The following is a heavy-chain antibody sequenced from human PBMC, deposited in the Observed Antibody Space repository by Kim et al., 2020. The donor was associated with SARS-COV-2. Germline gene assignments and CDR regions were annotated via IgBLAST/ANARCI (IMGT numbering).Heavy chain of an antibody. V-gene: IGHV3-30*01. CDR3: ASVYCSGGSCYSYVYYGMDV. J-gene: IGHJ6*02. Sequence: RFTISRDNSKNTLYLQMNSLRAEDTAVYYCASVYCSGGSCYSYVYYGMDVWGQGTTVTVSS. D-gene: IGHD2-15*01.